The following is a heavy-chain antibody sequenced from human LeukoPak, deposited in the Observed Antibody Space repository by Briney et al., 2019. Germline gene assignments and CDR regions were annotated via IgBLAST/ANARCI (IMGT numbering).Heavy chain of an antibody. Sequence: SETLSLTCTVSGASISISSYYWGWFRQPPGKGLGGIGSIYYSGSTYYNPSLKSRVTISVDTSKNQFSLRLSSVTAADTAVYYCARPYDTRGVDGFDIWGQGTMVTVSS. V-gene: IGHV4-39*01. D-gene: IGHD3-22*01. CDR3: ARPYDTRGVDGFDI. CDR1: GASISISSYY. CDR2: IYYSGST. J-gene: IGHJ3*02.